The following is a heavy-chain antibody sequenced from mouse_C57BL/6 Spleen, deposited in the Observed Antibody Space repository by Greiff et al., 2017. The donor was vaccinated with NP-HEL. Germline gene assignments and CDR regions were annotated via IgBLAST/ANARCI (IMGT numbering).Heavy chain of an antibody. V-gene: IGHV1-69*01. CDR1: GYTFTSYW. CDR2: IDPSDSYT. CDR3: AFHYYGSSYWFAY. Sequence: QVQLQQPGAELVMPGASVKLSCKASGYTFTSYWMHWVKQRPGQGLEWIGEIDPSDSYTNSNQKFKGKSTLTVDQSSSTAYMQLSSLTSEDSAVYYCAFHYYGSSYWFAYWGQGTLVTVSA. J-gene: IGHJ3*01. D-gene: IGHD1-1*01.